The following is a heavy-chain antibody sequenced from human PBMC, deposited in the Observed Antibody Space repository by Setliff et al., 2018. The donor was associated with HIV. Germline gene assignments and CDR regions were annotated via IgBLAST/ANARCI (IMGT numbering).Heavy chain of an antibody. Sequence: GASVKVSCKASGYNFNDYGIYWVRQAPGQGLEWMGWISGYNGKTDYGQNFQGRVTMTIDTSTTTAYMDLRSLTSDDTAVYYCALANIVSTARWNHWGRGTLITVSS. V-gene: IGHV1-18*01. J-gene: IGHJ5*02. D-gene: IGHD3-16*02. CDR1: GYNFNDYG. CDR3: ALANIVSTARWNH. CDR2: ISGYNGKT.